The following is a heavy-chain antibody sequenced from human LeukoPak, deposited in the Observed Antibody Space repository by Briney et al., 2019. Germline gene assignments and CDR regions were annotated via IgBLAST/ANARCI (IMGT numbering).Heavy chain of an antibody. CDR2: IKTDGSTT. J-gene: IGHJ4*02. CDR3: ARGIWFDY. D-gene: IGHD1-14*01. Sequence: GGSLRLSCAVSGFTFSSYWMHWVRQAPGKGLVWVSHIKTDGSTTAYADSVKGRFTISRDNAKNTLYLQMNSLRAEDTAVYYCARGIWFDYWGQGTLVTVSS. V-gene: IGHV3-74*01. CDR1: GFTFSSYW.